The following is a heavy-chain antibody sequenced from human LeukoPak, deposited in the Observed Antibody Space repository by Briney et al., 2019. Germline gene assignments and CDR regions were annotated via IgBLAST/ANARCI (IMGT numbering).Heavy chain of an antibody. CDR2: IYYSGST. CDR1: GGSISSSSYY. J-gene: IGHJ4*02. V-gene: IGHV4-39*01. CDR3: ARLGSLPDDY. Sequence: SETLSLTCTVSGGSISSSSYYWGWIRQPPGKGLEWIGSIYYSGSTYYNPSLKSRVTISVDTSKNQFSLKLSSVTAADTAAYYCARLGSLPDDYWGQGTLVTVSS. D-gene: IGHD1-14*01.